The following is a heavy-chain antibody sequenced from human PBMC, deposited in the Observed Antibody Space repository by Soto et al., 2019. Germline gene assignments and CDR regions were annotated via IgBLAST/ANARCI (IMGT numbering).Heavy chain of an antibody. CDR3: AHRFHYCSGRTCAYYFDY. Sequence: QITLKESGPTLVKPTQTLTLTCTFSGFSLSTSGVGVGWIRQPPGKALEWLGLIYWDDHKSYSPSLKTRLTIINDTSKGPVVLTLTNMDPVDTATYYCAHRFHYCSGRTCAYYFDYWGQGTLVTVSS. V-gene: IGHV2-5*02. CDR2: IYWDDHK. D-gene: IGHD2-15*01. J-gene: IGHJ4*02. CDR1: GFSLSTSGVG.